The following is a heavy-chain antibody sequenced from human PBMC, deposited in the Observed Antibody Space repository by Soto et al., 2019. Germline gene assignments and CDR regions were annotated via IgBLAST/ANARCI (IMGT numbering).Heavy chain of an antibody. CDR2: ISYDGSNK. CDR3: ARPHSSGPVSFDY. V-gene: IGHV3-30-3*01. D-gene: IGHD6-19*01. J-gene: IGHJ4*02. Sequence: GGSLRLSCAASGFTFSSYAMHWVRQAPGKGLEWVAVISYDGSNKYYADSVKGRFTISRDNSKNTLYLQMNSLRAEDTAVYYCARPHSSGPVSFDYWGQGTLVTVSS. CDR1: GFTFSSYA.